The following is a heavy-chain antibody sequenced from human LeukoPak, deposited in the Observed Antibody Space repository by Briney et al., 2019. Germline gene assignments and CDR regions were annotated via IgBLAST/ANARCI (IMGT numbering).Heavy chain of an antibody. D-gene: IGHD2-2*01. CDR3: ARYYCSSTSCYGFDY. J-gene: IGHJ4*02. CDR2: IYPGDSDT. Sequence: GGSLRLXCKGSGYSFTSYWIGWGRQMPGKGLEWMGIIYPGDSDTRYSPSFQGQVTISADKSISTAYLQWSSLKASDTAMYYCARYYCSSTSCYGFDYWGQGTLVTVSS. V-gene: IGHV5-51*01. CDR1: GYSFTSYW.